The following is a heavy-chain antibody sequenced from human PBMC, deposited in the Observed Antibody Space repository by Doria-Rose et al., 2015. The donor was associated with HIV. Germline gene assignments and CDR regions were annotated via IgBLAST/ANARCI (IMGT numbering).Heavy chain of an antibody. CDR1: GVSLSSPGMG. V-gene: IGHV2-26*01. J-gene: IGHJ4*02. D-gene: IGHD6-13*01. Sequence: QVTLKESGPVLVKPTETLTLTCTVSGVSLSSPGMGVSWIRQPPGKALEWLANIFADDERSYKTSLKSRLTMSRGTSKSQVVLTMTDMDPVDTATYYCARIESSRWYHKYYFDFWGQGTLVIVSA. CDR2: IFADDER. CDR3: ARIESSRWYHKYYFDF.